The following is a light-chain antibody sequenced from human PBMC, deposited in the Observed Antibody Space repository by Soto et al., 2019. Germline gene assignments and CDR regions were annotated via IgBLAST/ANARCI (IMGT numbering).Light chain of an antibody. CDR3: QQRSNWPPRYT. V-gene: IGKV3-11*01. CDR2: DAS. J-gene: IGKJ2*01. Sequence: PGERATLSCRASQSVSSYLAWYQQKPGQAPRLLIYDASNRATGIPARFSGSGSGTDFTLTISSLEPEDFAVYYCQQRSNWPPRYTFGQGTKLEIK. CDR1: QSVSSY.